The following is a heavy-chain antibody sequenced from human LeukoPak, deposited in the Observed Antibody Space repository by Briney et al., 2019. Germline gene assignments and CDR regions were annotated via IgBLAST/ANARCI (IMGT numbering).Heavy chain of an antibody. CDR3: AKVYYYDSSGYYYFDY. V-gene: IGHV3-23*01. CDR2: ISGSGGST. D-gene: IGHD3-22*01. J-gene: IGHJ4*02. Sequence: GGSLRLSCAASGFTFSSYAMGWVRQAPGKGLEWVSAISGSGGSTYYADSVKGRFTISRDNSKNTLYLQMSSLRAEDTAVYYCAKVYYYDSSGYYYFDYWGQGTLVTVSS. CDR1: GFTFSSYA.